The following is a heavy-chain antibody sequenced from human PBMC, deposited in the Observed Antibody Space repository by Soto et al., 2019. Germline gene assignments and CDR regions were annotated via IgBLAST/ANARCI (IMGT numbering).Heavy chain of an antibody. D-gene: IGHD6-13*01. CDR2: IHGSGSA. J-gene: IGHJ5*02. CDR3: ARRSHKESWFDP. V-gene: IGHV4-4*07. CDR1: NGSISNFY. Sequence: QVQLQESGPGLVKPSETLSLTCTVSNGSISNFYWNWIRQSAGKGLEWIGRIHGSGSATYNPSLRSRVTMSVDTSKNQFSLKVNSVTGADTAVYYCARRSHKESWFDPWGPGTLVTVSS.